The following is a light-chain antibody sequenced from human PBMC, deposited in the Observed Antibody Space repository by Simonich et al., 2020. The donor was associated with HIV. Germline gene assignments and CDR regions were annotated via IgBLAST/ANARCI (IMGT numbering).Light chain of an antibody. CDR2: WAS. Sequence: IVMTQSPDSLAVSLGERAPINCKSSQSVLYSSNNKNYLAWYQQKPGQPPKLLIYWASTRESGVPDRFSGSGSGTDFTLTISSLQAEDVAVYYCQQYYSTPLITFGQGTRLEIK. CDR3: QQYYSTPLIT. V-gene: IGKV4-1*01. J-gene: IGKJ5*01. CDR1: QSVLYSSNNKNY.